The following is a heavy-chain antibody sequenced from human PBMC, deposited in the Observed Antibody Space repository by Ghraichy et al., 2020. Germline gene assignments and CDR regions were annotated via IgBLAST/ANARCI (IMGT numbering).Heavy chain of an antibody. CDR1: GGSFSGYY. V-gene: IGHV4-34*01. Sequence: SETLSLTCAVYGGSFSGYYWSWIRQPPGKGLEWIGEINHSGSTNYNPSLKSRVTISVDTSKNQFSLKLSSVTAADTAVYYCARWRTGYYYYGMDVWGQGTTVTVSS. CDR3: ARWRTGYYYYGMDV. J-gene: IGHJ6*02. D-gene: IGHD3-3*01. CDR2: INHSGST.